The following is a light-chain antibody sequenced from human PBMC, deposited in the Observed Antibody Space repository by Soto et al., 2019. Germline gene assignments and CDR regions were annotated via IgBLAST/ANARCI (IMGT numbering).Light chain of an antibody. CDR1: SSNIGTSS. CDR2: TTN. Sequence: QSVLTQPHSASGTPGQKVTNSCSGSSSNIGTSSVHWFQQLPGTAPKLLISTTNQRPSGVPERFSGSKSGTSASLAISGLQSEDEADYYCAAWDVSLNGHVLGTGTKVTVL. J-gene: IGLJ1*01. V-gene: IGLV1-44*01. CDR3: AAWDVSLNGHV.